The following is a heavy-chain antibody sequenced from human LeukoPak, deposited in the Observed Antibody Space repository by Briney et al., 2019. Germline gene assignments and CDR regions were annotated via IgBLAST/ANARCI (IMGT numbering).Heavy chain of an antibody. Sequence: SETLSLTCTVSGGSISSYYWSWIRQPAGKGLEWSGRIYTSGSTNYNPSLKSRVTMSVDTSKNQFSLKLSSVTAADTAVYYCARDYYDSSGYYFDYWGQGTLVTVSS. J-gene: IGHJ4*02. D-gene: IGHD3-22*01. CDR2: IYTSGST. CDR3: ARDYYDSSGYYFDY. V-gene: IGHV4-4*07. CDR1: GGSISSYY.